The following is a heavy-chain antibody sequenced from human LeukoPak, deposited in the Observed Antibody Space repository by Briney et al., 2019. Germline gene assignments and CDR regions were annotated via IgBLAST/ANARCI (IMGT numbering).Heavy chain of an antibody. V-gene: IGHV3-23*01. CDR3: VVRGGFPFEN. CDR2: ISGSGVMK. D-gene: IGHD3-16*01. J-gene: IGHJ4*02. Sequence: GGSLRLSCVGSGFVFGSYAMNWVRQAPGKGLDWVSAISGSGVMKKYADSVRGRFTSSRDNTKNTLYLQMNSLRPEDTAVYYCVVRGGFPFENWGQGTLVTVSS. CDR1: GFVFGSYA.